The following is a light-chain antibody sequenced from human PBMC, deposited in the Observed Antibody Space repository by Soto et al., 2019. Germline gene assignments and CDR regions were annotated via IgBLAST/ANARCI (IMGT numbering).Light chain of an antibody. CDR2: DVN. CDR1: NTDLGVYGY. CDR3: FSQISGFDYG. V-gene: IGLV2-14*01. J-gene: IGLJ1*01. Sequence: QSALAQPASVSGSFGQSITISCSGPNTDLGVYGYVSWYQHHPGKAPKLLIYDVNNPPSGISDRFSGSKSGDTASLTISGLQAEDDADYFCFSQISGFDYGFGTGTKGTVL.